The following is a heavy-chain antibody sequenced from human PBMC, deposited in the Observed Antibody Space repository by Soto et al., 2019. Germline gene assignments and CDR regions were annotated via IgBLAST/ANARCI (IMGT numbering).Heavy chain of an antibody. CDR2: ISAYNGNT. V-gene: IGHV1-18*01. J-gene: IGHJ4*02. CDR1: GYTFTSYG. D-gene: IGHD3-10*01. CDR3: ARGITMVRGVIITSNYFDY. Sequence: ASVKVSCKASGYTFTSYGISWVRQAPGQGLDWMGWISAYNGNTNYAQKLQGRVTMTTDTSTSTAYMELRSLRSDDTAVYYCARGITMVRGVIITSNYFDYWGQGTLVTVSS.